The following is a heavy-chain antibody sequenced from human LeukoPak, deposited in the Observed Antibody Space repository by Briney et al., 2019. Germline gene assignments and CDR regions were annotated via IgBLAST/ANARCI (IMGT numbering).Heavy chain of an antibody. J-gene: IGHJ4*02. CDR2: ISYDGSNK. D-gene: IGHD2-2*01. CDR1: GFTFSSYA. CDR3: ARDGVVRDCSSTSCPPTY. Sequence: PGGSLRLSCAASGFTFSSYAMHWVRQAPGKGLEWVAVISYDGSNKHYADSVKGRFTISRDSSKNTLYLQMNSLRAEDTAVYYCARDGVVRDCSSTSCPPTYWGQGTLVTVSS. V-gene: IGHV3-30*04.